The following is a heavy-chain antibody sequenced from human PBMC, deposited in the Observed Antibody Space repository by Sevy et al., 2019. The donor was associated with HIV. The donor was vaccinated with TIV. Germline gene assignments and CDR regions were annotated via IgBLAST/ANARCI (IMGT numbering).Heavy chain of an antibody. Sequence: GGSLRLSCAASGFIFSKFGMHWVRQAPGKVLEWVTFIGYDGSTKYYVESVMGRFTISRDNSKNTLYLQMNSLRPEDTAVYYCAKGLGMVQGALLSDDVWGQGTMVTVSS. J-gene: IGHJ3*01. D-gene: IGHD3-10*01. CDR3: AKGLGMVQGALLSDDV. CDR2: IGYDGSTK. V-gene: IGHV3-30*02. CDR1: GFIFSKFG.